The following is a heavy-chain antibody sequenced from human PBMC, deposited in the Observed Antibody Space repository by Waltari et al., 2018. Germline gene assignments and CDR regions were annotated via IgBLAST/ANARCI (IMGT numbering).Heavy chain of an antibody. CDR3: ARDPHYSNFDY. CDR2: IKEDGSEK. V-gene: IGHV3-7*01. CDR1: GFTFSTYW. D-gene: IGHD4-4*01. Sequence: EVQLVESGGDLVQPGGSLRLSCAASGFTFSTYWMTWVRQAPGKGLEWLDKIKEDGSEKNYVDSVKGRFTISRDNAKNSLYLQRNSLRAEDTAVDYCARDPHYSNFDYWGQGTLVTVSS. J-gene: IGHJ4*02.